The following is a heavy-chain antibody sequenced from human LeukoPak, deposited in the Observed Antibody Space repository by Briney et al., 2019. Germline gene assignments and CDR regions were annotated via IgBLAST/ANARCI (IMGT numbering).Heavy chain of an antibody. CDR3: ARTPPWSSLHDSSGYYFDS. V-gene: IGHV3-30-3*01. D-gene: IGHD3-22*01. Sequence: GRSLRLSCAASGFTFSNETMHWVRQAPGKGLEWVAVISYDGIHKYYADSVKGRFTISRDNSKNTLYLQMSSLRVGDTAMYYCARTPPWSSLHDSSGYYFDSWGQGTLVTVSS. CDR1: GFTFSNET. J-gene: IGHJ4*02. CDR2: ISYDGIHK.